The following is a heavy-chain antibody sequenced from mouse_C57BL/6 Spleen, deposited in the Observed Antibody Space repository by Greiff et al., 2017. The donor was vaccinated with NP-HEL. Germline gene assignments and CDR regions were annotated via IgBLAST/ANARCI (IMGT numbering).Heavy chain of an antibody. Sequence: QVQLKQSGAELVQPGASVKISCKASGYAFSSYWMNWVKQRPGKGLEWIGQIYPGDGDTNYNGKFKGKATLTADKSSSTAYMQLSSLTSEDSAVYFCARREEWLPLGYWGQGTTLTVSS. J-gene: IGHJ2*01. D-gene: IGHD2-2*01. V-gene: IGHV1-80*01. CDR1: GYAFSSYW. CDR2: IYPGDGDT. CDR3: ARREEWLPLGY.